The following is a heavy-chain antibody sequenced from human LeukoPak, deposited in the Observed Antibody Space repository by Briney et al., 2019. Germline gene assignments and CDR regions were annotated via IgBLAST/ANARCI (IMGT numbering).Heavy chain of an antibody. CDR2: ISGSGGST. CDR3: AKRGVVIRVILVGFQKEAYYFDS. V-gene: IGHV3-23*01. Sequence: GGSLRLSCVVSGITLSNYGMSWVRQAPGKGLEWVADISGSGGSTNYADSVKGRFTISRDTPQNTLYLQMNSLRDQDTAVYFCAKRGVVIRVILVGFQKEAYYFDSWGQGALVTVSS. J-gene: IGHJ4*02. D-gene: IGHD3-22*01. CDR1: GITLSNYG.